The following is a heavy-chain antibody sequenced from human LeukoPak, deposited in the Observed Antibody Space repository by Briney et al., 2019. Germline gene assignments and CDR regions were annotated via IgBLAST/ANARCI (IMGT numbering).Heavy chain of an antibody. CDR1: GFTFDDYA. J-gene: IGHJ4*02. CDR3: AKGSEERLASPFDY. Sequence: GGSLRLSCAASGFTFDDYAMHWVRRAPGKGLEWVSGISWNSGSIGYADSVKGRFTISRDNAKNSLYLQMNSLRAEDTALYYCAKGSEERLASPFDYWGQGTLVTVSS. V-gene: IGHV3-9*01. D-gene: IGHD6-6*01. CDR2: ISWNSGSI.